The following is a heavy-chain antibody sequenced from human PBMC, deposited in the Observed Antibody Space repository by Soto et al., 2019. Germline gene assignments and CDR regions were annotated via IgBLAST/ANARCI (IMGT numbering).Heavy chain of an antibody. CDR1: GASISGFY. J-gene: IGHJ5*02. V-gene: IGHV4-4*07. CDR2: IYATGTT. CDR3: VRDGTKTLRDWFDP. Sequence: SETLSLTCTVSGASISGFYWSWIRKSAGKGLEWIGRIYATGTTDYNPSLKSRVMMSVDTSKKQFSLKLRSVTAADTAVYYCVRDGTKTLRDWFDPWGQGISVTGAS. D-gene: IGHD1-1*01.